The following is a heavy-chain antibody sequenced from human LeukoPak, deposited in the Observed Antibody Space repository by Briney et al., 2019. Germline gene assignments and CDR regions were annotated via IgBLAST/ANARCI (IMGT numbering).Heavy chain of an antibody. CDR2: IIPIFGTA. CDR3: AREGYCSGGSCYLN. V-gene: IGHV1-69*06. CDR1: GGTFSSYA. J-gene: IGHJ4*02. D-gene: IGHD2-15*01. Sequence: VASVKVSCKASGGTFSSYAISWVRQAPGQGLEWMGGIIPIFGTANYAQKFQGRVTITADKSTSTAYMELSSLRSEDTAVYYCAREGYCSGGSCYLNWGQGTLVTVSS.